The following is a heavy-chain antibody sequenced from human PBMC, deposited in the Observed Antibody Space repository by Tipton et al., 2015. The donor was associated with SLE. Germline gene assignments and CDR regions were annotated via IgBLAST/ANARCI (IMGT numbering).Heavy chain of an antibody. D-gene: IGHD3-16*02. V-gene: IGHV4-4*07. J-gene: IGHJ4*02. CDR3: ARVVPGYYFDS. CDR2: MYFSGTT. CDR1: GDFITSYY. Sequence: PGLVKPSETLSLSCIVSGDFITSYYWSWIRQSAGKGLEWIGRMYFSGTTHYNPSLKSRVTMSFDTSKKKFSLNLTSVTAADTAVYYCARVVPGYYFDSWGQGTQVIVSS.